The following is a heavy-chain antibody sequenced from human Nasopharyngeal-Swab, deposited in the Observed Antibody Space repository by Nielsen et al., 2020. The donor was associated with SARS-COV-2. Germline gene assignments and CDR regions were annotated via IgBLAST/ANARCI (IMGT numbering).Heavy chain of an antibody. CDR1: GGSFSGHQ. J-gene: IGHJ3*02. D-gene: IGHD5-18*01. V-gene: IGHV4-34*01. CDR2: VSHGGGT. CDR3: ARARGSQLWPPRHDAFDI. Sequence: GSLRLSCAVYGGSFSGHQWSWVRQPPGKGLEWIGEVSHGGGTNYNPSLKSRVTISVATSKNQFSLKLSSVTAADTAVYYCARARGSQLWPPRHDAFDIWGQGTLVT.